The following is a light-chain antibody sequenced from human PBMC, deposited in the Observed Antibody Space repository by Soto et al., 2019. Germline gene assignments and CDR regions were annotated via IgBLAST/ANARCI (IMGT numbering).Light chain of an antibody. CDR1: QSISSY. V-gene: IGKV1-39*01. CDR2: AAS. CDR3: PQSYSTPIT. Sequence: DIQMTQSPSSLSASVGDRVTITCRASQSISSYLNWYQQKPGKAPKLLIYAASSFQSGVPSRFSGSGSETDFTLTKSSLQPEDFATYYCPQSYSTPITFGQGTRLEIK. J-gene: IGKJ5*01.